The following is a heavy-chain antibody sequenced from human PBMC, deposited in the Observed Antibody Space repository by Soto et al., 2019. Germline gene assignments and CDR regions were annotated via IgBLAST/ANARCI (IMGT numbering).Heavy chain of an antibody. CDR2: INHSGST. CDR3: ARGATVTTGGYYYYYYGMDV. CDR1: GGSFSGYY. Sequence: SSETLSLTCAVYGGSFSGYYWSWIRQPPGKGLEWIGEINHSGSTNYNPSLKSRVTISVDTSKNQFSLKLSSVTAADTAVYYCARGATVTTGGYYYYYYGMDVWGQGTTVTVSS. D-gene: IGHD4-17*01. J-gene: IGHJ6*02. V-gene: IGHV4-34*01.